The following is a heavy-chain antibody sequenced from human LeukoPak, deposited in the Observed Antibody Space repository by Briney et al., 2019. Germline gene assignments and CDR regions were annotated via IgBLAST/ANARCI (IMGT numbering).Heavy chain of an antibody. CDR3: ARRWYCSSTSCYASSRLLSRFDP. V-gene: IGHV4-38-2*02. J-gene: IGHJ5*02. CDR2: INHSGST. Sequence: SETLSLTCTVSGYSISSGYYWGWIRQPPGKGLEWIGEINHSGSTNYNPSLKSRVTISVDTSKNQFSLKLSSVTAADTAVYYCARRWYCSSTSCYASSRLLSRFDPWGQGTLVTVSS. CDR1: GYSISSGYY. D-gene: IGHD2-2*01.